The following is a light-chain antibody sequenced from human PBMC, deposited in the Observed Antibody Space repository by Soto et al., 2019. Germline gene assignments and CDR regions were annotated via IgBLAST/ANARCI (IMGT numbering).Light chain of an antibody. J-gene: IGKJ1*01. Sequence: IQMRQSPSSLSASVGDRVTITCRASQSISSYLNWYQQKPGKAPKLLIYAASSLQSGVPSRFSGSGSGADFTLTISSLQPEDFATYYCQQYHIYSGTFGQGTKVDIK. CDR3: QQYHIYSGT. CDR1: QSISSY. V-gene: IGKV1-39*01. CDR2: AAS.